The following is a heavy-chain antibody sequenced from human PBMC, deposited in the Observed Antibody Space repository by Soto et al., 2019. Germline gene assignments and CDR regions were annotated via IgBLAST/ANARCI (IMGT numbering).Heavy chain of an antibody. CDR3: AKDSYDILTGRKQYFGS. CDR1: GFPFDADT. V-gene: IGHV3-43*01. J-gene: IGHJ4*02. Sequence: GGSLRLSCAASGFPFDADTMHWVRQAPGKGLEWVSLISWDGGITNYVDSVKGRFTISRDNSKNSLYLQMNSLRTEDTAFYYCAKDSYDILTGRKQYFGSWGQGTLVTVSS. CDR2: ISWDGGIT. D-gene: IGHD3-9*01.